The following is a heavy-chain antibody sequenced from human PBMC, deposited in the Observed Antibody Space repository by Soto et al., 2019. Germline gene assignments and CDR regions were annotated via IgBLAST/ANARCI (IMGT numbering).Heavy chain of an antibody. D-gene: IGHD3-3*01. CDR2: IYNTGSV. CDR3: ARGKYDTWSGYYPSNWFDP. J-gene: IGHJ5*02. Sequence: SETLSLTCIVSGDSIGSYHWNWLRQSPGKALEWIGYIYNTGSVRYNPSLNNRVTISVDRSNNRFSLRLHPVTAADTAVYFCARGKYDTWSGYYPSNWFDPWGPGTLVTVSS. V-gene: IGHV4-59*01. CDR1: GDSIGSYH.